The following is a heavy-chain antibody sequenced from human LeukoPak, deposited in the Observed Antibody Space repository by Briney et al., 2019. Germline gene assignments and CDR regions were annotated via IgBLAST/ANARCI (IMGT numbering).Heavy chain of an antibody. CDR1: GFTFSSYA. Sequence: PGRSLRLSCAASGFTFSSYAMHWVRQALGKGLEWVAVISYDGSNKYYADSVKGRFTISRDNSKNTLYLQMNSLRAEDTAVYYCAKDDYGDYARYYYYYGMDVWGQGTTVTVSS. J-gene: IGHJ6*02. CDR2: ISYDGSNK. CDR3: AKDDYGDYARYYYYYGMDV. V-gene: IGHV3-30-3*01. D-gene: IGHD4-17*01.